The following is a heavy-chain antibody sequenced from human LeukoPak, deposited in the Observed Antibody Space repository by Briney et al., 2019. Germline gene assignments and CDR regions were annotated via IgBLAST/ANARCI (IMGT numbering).Heavy chain of an antibody. J-gene: IGHJ4*02. CDR1: GFTFSRFA. Sequence: AGGSLRLSCSASGFTFSRFAMTWVRHLPGKGLEWVSTISGNGLQTFYADSVKGRFSVSRDNSVNIVYLQMDSLRADDSALYSCAKDANYLDSSGYFIPFDYWGPGTLVTVAP. CDR2: ISGNGLQT. CDR3: AKDANYLDSSGYFIPFDY. V-gene: IGHV3-23*01. D-gene: IGHD3-22*01.